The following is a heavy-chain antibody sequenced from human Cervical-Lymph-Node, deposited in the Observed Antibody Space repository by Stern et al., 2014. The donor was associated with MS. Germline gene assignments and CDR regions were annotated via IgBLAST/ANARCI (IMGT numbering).Heavy chain of an antibody. CDR3: AIPRPLALYSPYGMDV. CDR1: GYTFTNYV. J-gene: IGHJ6*02. CDR2: INTGTGNP. D-gene: IGHD3-16*01. V-gene: IGHV7-4-1*02. Sequence: QLVQSGSELKKPGASVKVSCRTSGYTFTNYVVNWVRQAPGQGLEWMGWINTGTGNPTYAQGFTGRFVFSLDTSVSTAFLHISSLKAEDTAVYYCAIPRPLALYSPYGMDVWGQGTTVTVSS.